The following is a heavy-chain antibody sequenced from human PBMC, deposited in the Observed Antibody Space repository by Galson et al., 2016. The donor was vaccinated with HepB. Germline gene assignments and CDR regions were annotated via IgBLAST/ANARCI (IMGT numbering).Heavy chain of an antibody. J-gene: IGHJ4*02. V-gene: IGHV3-23*01. CDR3: AKGSNGCTNVIDF. CDR2: ITGSDGSA. D-gene: IGHD6-19*01. Sequence: SLRLSCAASGFTFTNYAMSWVRQAPGKGLEWVSGITGSDGSARYADSVKGRFIISRDNSKNTLYLQMDSLRDEDTAVYYCAKGSNGCTNVIDFWGQGTLVTVSS. CDR1: GFTFTNYA.